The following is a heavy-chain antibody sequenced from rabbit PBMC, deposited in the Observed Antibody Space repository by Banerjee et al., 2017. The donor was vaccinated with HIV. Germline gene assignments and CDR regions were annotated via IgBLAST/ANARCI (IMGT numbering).Heavy chain of an antibody. CDR1: GFDFSFYY. V-gene: IGHV1S7*01. CDR3: ARSAGVGGNGYITL. Sequence: QLKETGGGLVQPGGSLTLSCKASGFDFSFYYMSWVRQAPGKGLEWIGTIYAGKGRTYYASWVNGRFTISSDNAQNTLYLQLNSLTAADTATYFCARSAGVGGNGYITLWGQGTLVTVS. J-gene: IGHJ3*01. CDR2: IYAGKGRT. D-gene: IGHD7-1*01.